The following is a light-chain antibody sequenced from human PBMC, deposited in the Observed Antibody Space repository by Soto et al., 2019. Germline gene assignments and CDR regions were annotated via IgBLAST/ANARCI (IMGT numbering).Light chain of an antibody. J-gene: IGKJ1*01. CDR2: KAS. CDR1: QSISSW. Sequence: IQLTQSPSSLSAFVGDRVTITCRASQSISSWLAWYQQKPGKAPKLLIYKASTLESGVPSNFSGSGSGTEFTLTISSLQPEDFATYYCQQYNSYPWTFGQGTKVDIK. CDR3: QQYNSYPWT. V-gene: IGKV1-5*03.